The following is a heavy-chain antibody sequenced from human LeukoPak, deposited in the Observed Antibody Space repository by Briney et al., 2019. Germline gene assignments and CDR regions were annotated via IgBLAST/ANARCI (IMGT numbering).Heavy chain of an antibody. CDR3: AKDYYGSGSYYNSWYYYYCYGMDV. J-gene: IGHJ6*02. Sequence: GRSLRLSCAASGFTFSSYGMHWVRQAPGKGLEWVAVISYDGSNKYYADSVKGRFTISRDNSKNTLYLQMNSLRAEDTAVYYCAKDYYGSGSYYNSWYYYYCYGMDVWGQGTTVTVSS. CDR2: ISYDGSNK. CDR1: GFTFSSYG. V-gene: IGHV3-30*18. D-gene: IGHD3-10*01.